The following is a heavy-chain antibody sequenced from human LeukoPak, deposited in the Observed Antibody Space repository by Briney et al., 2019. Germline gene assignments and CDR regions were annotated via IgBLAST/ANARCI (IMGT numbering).Heavy chain of an antibody. Sequence: GGSLRLSCAASGFTFSSYGMHWVRQAPGKGLEWVAVIWYDGSNKYYADSVKGRFTTSRDNSKNTLYLQMNSLRAEDTAVYYCARERVAGILDYWGQGTLVTVSS. J-gene: IGHJ4*02. CDR2: IWYDGSNK. CDR3: ARERVAGILDY. CDR1: GFTFSSYG. D-gene: IGHD6-19*01. V-gene: IGHV3-33*01.